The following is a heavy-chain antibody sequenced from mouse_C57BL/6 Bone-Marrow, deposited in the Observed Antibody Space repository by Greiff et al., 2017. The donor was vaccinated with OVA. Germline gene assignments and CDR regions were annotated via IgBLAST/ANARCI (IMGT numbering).Heavy chain of an antibody. J-gene: IGHJ4*01. D-gene: IGHD2-3*01. CDR2: ISNGGGST. CDR1: GFTFSDFY. Sequence: EVKLVEPGGGLVQPGGSLKLSCAASGFTFSDFYMYWIRQTPEKRLEWVAYISNGGGSTYYPDTVKGRFTISRDNAKNTLYLQMSRLKSEDTSMYYYARLDEMDYWGQGTSVTVSS. CDR3: ARLDEMDY. V-gene: IGHV5-12*01.